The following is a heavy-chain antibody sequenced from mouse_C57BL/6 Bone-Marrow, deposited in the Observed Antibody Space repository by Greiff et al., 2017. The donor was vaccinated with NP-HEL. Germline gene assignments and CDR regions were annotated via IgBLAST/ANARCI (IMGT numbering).Heavy chain of an antibody. Sequence: EVHLVESGADFVKPGGSLKLSCAASGFTFSSYGMSWVRQTPDKRLEWVETISNGGSYTNYPDSVKGRFTISRDKPKNTLYLQVSSLKSEDTAMYYCADWFAYGGRGTRVTVSA. V-gene: IGHV5-6*01. J-gene: IGHJ3*01. CDR3: ADWFAY. CDR1: GFTFSSYG. CDR2: ISNGGSYT.